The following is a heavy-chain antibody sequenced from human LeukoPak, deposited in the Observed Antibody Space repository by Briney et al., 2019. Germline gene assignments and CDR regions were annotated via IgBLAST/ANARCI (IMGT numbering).Heavy chain of an antibody. D-gene: IGHD3-10*01. Sequence: SETLSLTCAAYSGSFSGYYWSWIRQPPGKGLEWIGEIYHSGSTNYNPSLKSRVTISVDTSKNQFSLKLNSVTAADTAVYYCARGFATMVRGVVLDSWGQGTLVTVSS. CDR3: ARGFATMVRGVVLDS. V-gene: IGHV4-34*01. CDR1: SGSFSGYY. CDR2: IYHSGST. J-gene: IGHJ4*02.